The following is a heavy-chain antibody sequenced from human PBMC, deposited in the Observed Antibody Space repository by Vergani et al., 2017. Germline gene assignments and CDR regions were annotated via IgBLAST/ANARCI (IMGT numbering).Heavy chain of an antibody. CDR2: ISYDGSNK. Sequence: QVQLVESGGGVVQPGRSLRLSCAASGFTFSSYGMHWVRQAPGKGLEWVAVISYDGSNKYYADSVKGRFTIARDNSKNTLYLQMNSLRAEDTAVYYCARGSLELGNLDYWGQGTLVTVSS. D-gene: IGHD3-3*01. J-gene: IGHJ4*02. CDR3: ARGSLELGNLDY. V-gene: IGHV3-30*03. CDR1: GFTFSSYG.